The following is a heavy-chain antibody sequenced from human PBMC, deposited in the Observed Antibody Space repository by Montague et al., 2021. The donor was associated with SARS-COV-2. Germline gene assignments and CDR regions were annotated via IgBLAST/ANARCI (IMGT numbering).Heavy chain of an antibody. CDR3: ARPLVRGVPKAFDI. V-gene: IGHV4-39*01. D-gene: IGHD3-10*01. J-gene: IGHJ3*02. CDR2: IYYSGTT. Sequence: SETLSLTCTVSGGSITRNYYWGWIRQPPGKGLERVGNIYYSGTTFINPSLESRVTISVDASKNQFPLNLTSVTAADTAVYYCARPLVRGVPKAFDIWGQGALVSVSS. CDR1: GGSITRNYY.